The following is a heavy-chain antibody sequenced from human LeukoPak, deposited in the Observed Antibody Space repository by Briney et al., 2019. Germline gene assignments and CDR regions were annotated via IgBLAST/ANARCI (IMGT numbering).Heavy chain of an antibody. D-gene: IGHD3-10*01. J-gene: IGHJ3*02. Sequence: ASVKLSCKASGYTFTGYGISWVRQAPGQGLEWMGWISAYNGNTNYAQKLQGRVTMTTDTSTSTAYMELRSLRSDDTAVYYCARSSYGSGSGPGLTFDIWGQGTMVTVSS. CDR1: GYTFTGYG. CDR3: ARSSYGSGSGPGLTFDI. CDR2: ISAYNGNT. V-gene: IGHV1-18*01.